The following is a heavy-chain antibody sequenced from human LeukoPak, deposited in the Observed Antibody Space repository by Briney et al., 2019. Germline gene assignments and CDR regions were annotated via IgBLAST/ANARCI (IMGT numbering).Heavy chain of an antibody. D-gene: IGHD6-13*01. J-gene: IGHJ4*02. Sequence: GGSLRLSCAASGFTFSSYAMSWVRQAPGKGLEWVSAISGSGGSTYYADSVKGRFTISRDNSKNTLYLQMNSLRAEDTPVYYCAKGYSSSWSGGFDYWGQGTLVTVSS. CDR3: AKGYSSSWSGGFDY. CDR2: ISGSGGST. CDR1: GFTFSSYA. V-gene: IGHV3-23*01.